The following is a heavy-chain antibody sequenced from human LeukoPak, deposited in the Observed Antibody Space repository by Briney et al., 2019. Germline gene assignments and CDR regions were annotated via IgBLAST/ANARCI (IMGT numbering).Heavy chain of an antibody. J-gene: IGHJ5*02. CDR1: GGSISSSNW. V-gene: IGHV4-4*02. Sequence: PSGTLSLTCAVSGGSISSSNWWSWVRQPPGKGLEWIGEIYHSGSTNYNPSLKSRVTISVDKSKNQFSLKLSSVTAADTAVYYCARGSLYCSGGSCYNWFDPWGQGTLVTVSS. D-gene: IGHD2-15*01. CDR3: ARGSLYCSGGSCYNWFDP. CDR2: IYHSGST.